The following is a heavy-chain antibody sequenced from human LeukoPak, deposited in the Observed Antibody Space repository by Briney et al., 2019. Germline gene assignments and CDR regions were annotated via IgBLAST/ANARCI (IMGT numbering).Heavy chain of an antibody. J-gene: IGHJ5*02. CDR1: GGSISSGSYY. D-gene: IGHD2-21*02. CDR3: ARGDIVMVTAPFDP. Sequence: PSQTLSLTCTVSGGSISSGSYYWSWIRQPAGKGLEWIGRIYTSGSTNYNPSLKSRVTISVDTSKNQFSLKLSSVTAADTAVYYCARGDIVMVTAPFDPWGQGTLVTVSS. V-gene: IGHV4-61*02. CDR2: IYTSGST.